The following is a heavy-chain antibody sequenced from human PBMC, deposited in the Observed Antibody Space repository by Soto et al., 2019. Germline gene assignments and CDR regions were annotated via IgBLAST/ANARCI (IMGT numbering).Heavy chain of an antibody. CDR1: GFTFSSYW. CDR2: INRDGSAT. CDR3: AKFEGHPLEYWYLDF. Sequence: GGSLRLSCAASGFTFSSYWMHWVRQAPGKGLVWVSRINRDGSATHYADSVKGRFTISRDDSKNTLYAQMNSLRADDTAVHYCAKFEGHPLEYWYLDFWGRGTLVTVSS. J-gene: IGHJ2*01. V-gene: IGHV3-74*01. D-gene: IGHD1-1*01.